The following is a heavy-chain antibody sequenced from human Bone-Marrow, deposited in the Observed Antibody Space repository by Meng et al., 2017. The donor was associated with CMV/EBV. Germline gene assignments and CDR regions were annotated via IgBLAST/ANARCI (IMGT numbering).Heavy chain of an antibody. CDR3: ARGPVPAATY. V-gene: IGHV3-30-3*01. D-gene: IGHD2-2*01. CDR1: GFTFSSYA. J-gene: IGHJ4*02. CDR2: ISYDGSNK. Sequence: GGSLRLSCAASGFTFSSYAMHWVRQAPGKGLEWVAVISYDGSNKYYADSVKGRFTISRDNSKNTLYLQMNSLRAEDTAVYYCARGPVPAATYWGQGTLVTVSS.